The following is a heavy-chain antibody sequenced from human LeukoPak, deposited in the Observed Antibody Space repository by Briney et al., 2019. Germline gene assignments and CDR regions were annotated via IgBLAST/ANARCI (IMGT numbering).Heavy chain of an antibody. CDR3: ARHRVGATRVGYFQH. CDR2: IYTSGST. V-gene: IGHV4-4*07. Sequence: SETLSLTCTVSGGSTSSYYWTWIRQPAGKGLEWIGRIYTSGSTYYNPSLKSRVTMSVDTSKNQFSLKLNSVTAADTAVYYCARHRVGATRVGYFQHWGQGTLVTVSS. D-gene: IGHD1-26*01. J-gene: IGHJ1*01. CDR1: GGSTSSYY.